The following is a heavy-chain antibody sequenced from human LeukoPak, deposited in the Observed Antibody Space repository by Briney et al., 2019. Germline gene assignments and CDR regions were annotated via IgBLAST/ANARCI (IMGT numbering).Heavy chain of an antibody. CDR2: IYYSGST. CDR3: VRDAGEYSAWYYFDY. Sequence: PSETLSLTCTVSGGSISSYYWTWIRQPPGKGLEWIGYIYYSGSTNYNPSLKSRVTISVDTSKNQFSLKLSSVTAADTAVYYCVRDAGEYSAWYYFDYWGQGTLVTVSS. D-gene: IGHD5-18*01. CDR1: GGSISSYY. V-gene: IGHV4-59*01. J-gene: IGHJ4*02.